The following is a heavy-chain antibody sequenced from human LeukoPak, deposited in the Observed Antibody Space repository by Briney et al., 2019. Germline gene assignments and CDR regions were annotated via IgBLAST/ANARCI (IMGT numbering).Heavy chain of an antibody. CDR3: VYDSSGYYYNFDY. J-gene: IGHJ4*02. CDR1: GGSISSYY. CDR2: IYYSGST. V-gene: IGHV4-59*08. Sequence: SETLSLTCTVSGGSISSYYWSWVRQPPGKGLEWVGYIYYSGSTNYNPSLKSRVTITVDTSKNQFSLKLTSVTAAHTAVYYCVYDSSGYYYNFDYWGQGTLVTVSS. D-gene: IGHD3-22*01.